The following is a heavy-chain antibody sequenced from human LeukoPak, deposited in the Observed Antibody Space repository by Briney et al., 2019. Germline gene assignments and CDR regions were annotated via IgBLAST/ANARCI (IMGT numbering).Heavy chain of an antibody. V-gene: IGHV3-23*01. CDR1: GFIFKNYA. CDR2: SSGSGTHT. D-gene: IGHD1-26*01. J-gene: IGHJ6*03. Sequence: GGSLRLSCAASGFIFKNYAMAWVRQPPGKGLEWVSVSSGSGTHTYYAASVKGRFTISRDNSKNTLFLQMTSLRAEDTAVYYCAKHPGDFTGIVNYYYMDLWGKGTTVTVSS. CDR3: AKHPGDFTGIVNYYYMDL.